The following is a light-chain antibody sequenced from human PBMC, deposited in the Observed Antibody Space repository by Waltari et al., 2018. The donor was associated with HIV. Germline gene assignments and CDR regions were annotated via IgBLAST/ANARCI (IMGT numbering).Light chain of an antibody. Sequence: SAVTQPASVSGLPGQSITISSTGDANAFAVYNFVSWYQQPPGKLPRLILYDVDSRASGIPARFSGSRSGHTASLNISGLRAEDEADYYCALFTDDSTLLFGGGTKVTVL. V-gene: IGLV2-14*03. CDR1: ANAFAVYNF. J-gene: IGLJ2*01. CDR2: DVD. CDR3: ALFTDDSTLL.